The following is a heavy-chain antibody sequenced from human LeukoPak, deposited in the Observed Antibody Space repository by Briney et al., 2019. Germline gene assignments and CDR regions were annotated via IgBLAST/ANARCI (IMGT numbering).Heavy chain of an antibody. CDR1: GYRFTSYW. D-gene: IGHD1-26*01. V-gene: IGHV5-51*01. CDR2: IYPGDSDT. J-gene: IGHJ3*02. Sequence: GESLKISCKGSGYRFTSYWIGWVRQMPGKGLEWMGFIYPGDSDTRYSPSFQGQVTISGDKSMSTAYLQWSSLKASDTAMYYCARRRGRYSGDAFDIWGQGTMVTVSS. CDR3: ARRRGRYSGDAFDI.